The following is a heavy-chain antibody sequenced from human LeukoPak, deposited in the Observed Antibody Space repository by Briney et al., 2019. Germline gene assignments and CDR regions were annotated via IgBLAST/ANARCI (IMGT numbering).Heavy chain of an antibody. Sequence: GGSLRLSCAASGFTFSSYGMHWVRQAPGKGLEWVAVISYDGSNKYYADSVKGRFTISRDNSKNTLYLQMNSLRAEDTAVYYCAKEAYSGYDPEIQFDYWGQGTLVTVSS. CDR2: ISYDGSNK. D-gene: IGHD5-12*01. CDR1: GFTFSSYG. V-gene: IGHV3-30*18. CDR3: AKEAYSGYDPEIQFDY. J-gene: IGHJ4*02.